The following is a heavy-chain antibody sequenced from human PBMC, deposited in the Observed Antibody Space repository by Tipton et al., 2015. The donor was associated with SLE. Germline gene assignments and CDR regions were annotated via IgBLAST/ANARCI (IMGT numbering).Heavy chain of an antibody. D-gene: IGHD6-25*01. CDR2: MYHSGST. V-gene: IGHV4-38-2*02. CDR3: ARRRAATGLFSERGWFDP. J-gene: IGHJ5*02. CDR1: GYSINTGFY. Sequence: TLSLTCTVSGYSINTGFYWGWIRQPPGKGLEWIGSMYHSGSTYHNPSLKSRVTISRDTSKNQFSLRLSSVTAADTAVYYCARRRAATGLFSERGWFDPWGQGALVTASS.